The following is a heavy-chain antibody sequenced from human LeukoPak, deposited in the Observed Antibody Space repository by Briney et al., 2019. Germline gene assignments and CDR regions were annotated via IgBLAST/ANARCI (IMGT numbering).Heavy chain of an antibody. Sequence: GSLRLSCTASGFIFGDYAMNWVRPAAGKGLEWVGFIRSKTYGGTTEYAASVKGRFTISRDDSKSIAYLQMNSLNTEDTAVYYCSRDRTLYSSYAFDCWGQGTLVTVSS. CDR2: IRSKTYGGTT. CDR1: GFIFGDYA. V-gene: IGHV3-49*04. CDR3: SRDRTLYSSYAFDC. J-gene: IGHJ4*02. D-gene: IGHD4-11*01.